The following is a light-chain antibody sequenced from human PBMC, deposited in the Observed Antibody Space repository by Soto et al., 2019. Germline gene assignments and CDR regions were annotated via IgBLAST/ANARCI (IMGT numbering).Light chain of an antibody. CDR2: GAS. CDR3: QQYGSSGT. J-gene: IGKJ1*01. V-gene: IGKV3-20*01. Sequence: EIVVTQSPATLSVSPGERATLSCRASQSVSSDYLAWYQQKPGQAPRLLIYGASNRATGIPDRFSGSGSGTDFTLTISRLEPEDFAVYYCQQYGSSGTFGQGTKVDIK. CDR1: QSVSSDY.